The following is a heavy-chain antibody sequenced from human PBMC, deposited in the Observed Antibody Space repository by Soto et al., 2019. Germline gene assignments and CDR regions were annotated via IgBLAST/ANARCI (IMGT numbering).Heavy chain of an antibody. CDR1: GGTFSSYA. V-gene: IGHV1-69*06. D-gene: IGHD1-26*01. CDR3: ATARRGCGSYYFH. Sequence: LVKVSCKASGGTFSSYAISWVRQAPGQGLEWMGGIIPIFGTANYAQKFQGRVTITADKSTSTAYMELSSLRSEDTAVYYCATARRGCGSYYFHLGQGTLVTVSS. CDR2: IIPIFGTA. J-gene: IGHJ4*02.